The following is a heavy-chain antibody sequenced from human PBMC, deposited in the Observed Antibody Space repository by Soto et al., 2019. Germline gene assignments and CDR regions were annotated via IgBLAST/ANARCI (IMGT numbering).Heavy chain of an antibody. CDR1: GGSLSSYY. J-gene: IGHJ4*02. CDR2: IYYGWNT. V-gene: IGHV4-59*01. D-gene: IGHD3-22*01. Sequence: SLTCTVSGGSLSSYYWTWIRQSPGKGLEWIGYIYYGWNTNYNPSLKSRVTISVDTSKNQFSLKLISVTAADTAVYYCARDREYYESSGLYFDYWGQGTLVTVSS. CDR3: ARDREYYESSGLYFDY.